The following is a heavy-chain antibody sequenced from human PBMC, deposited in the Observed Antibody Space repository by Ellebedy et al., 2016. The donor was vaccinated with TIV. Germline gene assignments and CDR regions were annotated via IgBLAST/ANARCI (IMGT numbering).Heavy chain of an antibody. J-gene: IGHJ5*02. V-gene: IGHV3-33*06. Sequence: PGGSLRLSCAASRFFFSTYGMHWVRQAPGKGLEWVAVIWYDGSKTYYADSVRGRFTISRDTSKNTLYLQMSRLTVEDTAVYYCAKDRAGIAAAGTLLQFDPWGQGTLVTVSS. D-gene: IGHD6-13*01. CDR2: IWYDGSKT. CDR3: AKDRAGIAAAGTLLQFDP. CDR1: RFFFSTYG.